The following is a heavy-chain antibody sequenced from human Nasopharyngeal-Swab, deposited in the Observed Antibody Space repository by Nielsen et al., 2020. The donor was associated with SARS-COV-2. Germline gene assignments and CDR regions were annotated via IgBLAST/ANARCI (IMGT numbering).Heavy chain of an antibody. CDR3: ARDQRAYCGGDCYSGLDY. V-gene: IGHV3-21*04. CDR2: ISSSSSYI. Sequence: GESLKISCAASGFTFSSYSMNWVRQAPGKGLEWVSSISSSSSYIYYADSVKGRFTISRDNAKNSLYLQMNSLRAEDTAVYYCARDQRAYCGGDCYSGLDYWGQGTLVTVSS. D-gene: IGHD2-21*02. CDR1: GFTFSSYS. J-gene: IGHJ4*02.